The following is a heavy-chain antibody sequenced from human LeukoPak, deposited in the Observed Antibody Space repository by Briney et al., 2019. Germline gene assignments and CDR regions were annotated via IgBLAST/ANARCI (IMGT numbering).Heavy chain of an antibody. CDR1: GYTFTSYA. CDR2: INTNTGNP. CDR3: ARLADPLYYGGNSPLGY. D-gene: IGHD4-23*01. J-gene: IGHJ4*02. V-gene: IGHV7-4-1*02. Sequence: ASVKVSCKASGYTFTSYAMNWVRQAPGQGLEWMGWINTNTGNPTYAQGFTGRFVFSLDTSVSTAYLQISSLKAEDTAVYYCARLADPLYYGGNSPLGYWGQGTLVTVSS.